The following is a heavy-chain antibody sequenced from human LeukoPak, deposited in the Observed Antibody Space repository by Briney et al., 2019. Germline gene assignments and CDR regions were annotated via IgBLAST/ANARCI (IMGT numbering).Heavy chain of an antibody. J-gene: IGHJ5*02. CDR1: GGSFSGYF. D-gene: IGHD3-10*01. Sequence: SETLSLTCAVYGGSFSGYFWTWIRQSPGKGLEWIGEISAGGNSNENPSLKSRVTISVDRSKNQFSLKLSSVTAADTAVYYCARQRKVFPRGDWFDPWGQGTLVTVSS. CDR3: ARQRKVFPRGDWFDP. V-gene: IGHV4-34*01. CDR2: ISAGGNS.